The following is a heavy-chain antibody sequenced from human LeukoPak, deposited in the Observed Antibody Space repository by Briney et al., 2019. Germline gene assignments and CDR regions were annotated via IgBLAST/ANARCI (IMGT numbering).Heavy chain of an antibody. V-gene: IGHV3-9*01. CDR3: AKDVRRAFAGSGSTNWFDP. Sequence: GRSLRLSCAASGFTFDDYAMHWVRQAPGKGLEGVSGISWNSGSIGYADSVKGRFTISRDNAKNSLYLQMNSLRAEDTALYYCAKDVRRAFAGSGSTNWFDPWGQGTLVTVSS. CDR1: GFTFDDYA. J-gene: IGHJ5*02. D-gene: IGHD3-10*01. CDR2: ISWNSGSI.